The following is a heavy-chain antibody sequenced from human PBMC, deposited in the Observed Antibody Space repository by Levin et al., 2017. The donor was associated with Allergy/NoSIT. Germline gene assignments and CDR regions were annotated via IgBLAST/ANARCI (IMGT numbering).Heavy chain of an antibody. V-gene: IGHV3-15*01. CDR3: TTDEWS. Sequence: GGSLRLSCTASGFSLSNAWMSWVRQAPGKGLEWVGRIKSETDGGTIGYSAPVKGRFTISRDHSKNTLYLQMNSLKTEDTAVYYCTTDEWSWGQGTLVTVSS. CDR1: GFSLSNAW. CDR2: IKSETDGGTI. D-gene: IGHD2-8*01. J-gene: IGHJ5*02.